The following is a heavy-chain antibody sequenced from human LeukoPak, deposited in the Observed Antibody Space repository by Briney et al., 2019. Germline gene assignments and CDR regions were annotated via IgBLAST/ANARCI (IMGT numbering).Heavy chain of an antibody. CDR1: GFTFSSYW. CDR3: AKDRVPGDY. V-gene: IGHV3-23*01. J-gene: IGHJ4*02. CDR2: ISGSGSTT. Sequence: GGSLRLSCAASGFTFSSYWMSWVRQAPGKGLEWVSGISGSGSTTYYADSVKGRFTISRDNSKNTLYLQMNSLRAEDTAIYYCAKDRVPGDYWGQGALVTVSS.